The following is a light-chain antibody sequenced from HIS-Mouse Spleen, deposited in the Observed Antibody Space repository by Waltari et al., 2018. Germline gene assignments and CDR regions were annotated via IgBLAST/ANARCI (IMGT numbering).Light chain of an antibody. CDR3: QQYGSSL. CDR1: QSVSSSF. J-gene: IGKJ4*01. Sequence: EIVLTQSPGTLSLSPGERATLSCRASQSVSSSFLAWYQQQPGKDPRHLIYGASSRATGIPDRFSVSGSGTDFPLTISRLEPEDFAVYYCQQYGSSLFGGGTKVEIK. CDR2: GAS. V-gene: IGKV3-20*01.